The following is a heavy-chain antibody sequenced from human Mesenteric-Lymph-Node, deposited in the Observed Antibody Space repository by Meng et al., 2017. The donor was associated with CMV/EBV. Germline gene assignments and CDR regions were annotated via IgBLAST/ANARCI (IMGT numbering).Heavy chain of an antibody. J-gene: IGHJ4*02. V-gene: IGHV1-69*10. CDR2: IVPVLGIA. Sequence: SCTASGDTLSSYTISWVRQAPGQGLECVGGIVPVLGIANYAQQFQGRVTITADKSTSTVYMELSSLRSEDTAMYYCARDWGGGYPGSWGQGTLVTVSS. CDR3: ARDWGGGYPGS. D-gene: IGHD3-16*01. CDR1: GDTLSSYT.